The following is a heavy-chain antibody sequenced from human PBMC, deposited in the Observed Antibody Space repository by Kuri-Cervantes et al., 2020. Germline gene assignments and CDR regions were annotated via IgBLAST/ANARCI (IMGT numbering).Heavy chain of an antibody. J-gene: IGHJ4*02. CDR1: GGSFSGYY. Sequence: SETLSLTCAVYGGSFSGYYWSWIRQPPGKGLEWIGEINHRGSTNYNPSLKSRVTISVDTSKNQFSLKLSSVTAADTAVYYCARASGSYLYYFDYWGQGTLVTVSS. D-gene: IGHD1-26*01. CDR3: ARASGSYLYYFDY. CDR2: INHRGST. V-gene: IGHV4-34*01.